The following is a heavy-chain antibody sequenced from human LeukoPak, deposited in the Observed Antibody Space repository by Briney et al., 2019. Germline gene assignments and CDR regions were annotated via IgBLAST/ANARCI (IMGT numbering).Heavy chain of an antibody. J-gene: IGHJ4*02. CDR3: ARRGYHDYSGFDY. V-gene: IGHV3-21*06. Sequence: GGSLRLSCAGSEFTFSSYSMHWVRQAPGKGLEWVSSISGSSDDIYYADSVKGRFTVSRDNSKNSLYLQMKRLRAEDTALYYCARRGYHDYSGFDYWGQGTLVTVSS. CDR1: EFTFSSYS. CDR2: ISGSSDDI. D-gene: IGHD1-26*01.